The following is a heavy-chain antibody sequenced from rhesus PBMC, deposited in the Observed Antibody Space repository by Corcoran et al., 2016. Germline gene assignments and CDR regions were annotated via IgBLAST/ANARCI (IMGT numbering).Heavy chain of an antibody. Sequence: QVTLQESGPALVKPTQTLTLTCTFSWFSLRTSGMRVSWIRQPPGKALEWLARIDWDDDKYYSTSLKSRLTISKDTAKNQVVLTMTNMDPVDTATYYCARLHDYWGQGVLVTVSS. J-gene: IGHJ4*01. V-gene: IGHV2S2*01. CDR2: IDWDDDK. CDR3: ARLHDY. D-gene: IGHD2-39*02. CDR1: WFSLRTSGMR.